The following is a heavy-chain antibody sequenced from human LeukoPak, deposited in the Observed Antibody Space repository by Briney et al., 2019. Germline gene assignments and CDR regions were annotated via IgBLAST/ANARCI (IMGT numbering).Heavy chain of an antibody. CDR2: INPSGGST. CDR3: ARESPHIDAFDI. Sequence: ASVKVSCKASGYTFNSYYMHWVRQAPGQGLEWMGIINPSGGSTSYAQKFQGRVTMTRDMSTSTVYMELSSLRSEDTAVYYCARESPHIDAFDIWGQGTMVTVSS. CDR1: GYTFNSYY. V-gene: IGHV1-46*02. J-gene: IGHJ3*02.